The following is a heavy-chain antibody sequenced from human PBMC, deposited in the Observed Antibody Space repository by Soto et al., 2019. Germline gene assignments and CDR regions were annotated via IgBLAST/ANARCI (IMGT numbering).Heavy chain of an antibody. D-gene: IGHD3-10*01. J-gene: IGHJ5*02. CDR3: ARGNQYYSGSGTYYYNWFDP. CDR2: INHSGST. Sequence: PSETLSLTCAVYGGSFSGYYWSWIRQPPGKGLEWIGEINHSGSTNYNPSLKSRVTISVDPSKNQFSLKLSSVTAADTAVYYCARGNQYYSGSGTYYYNWFDPWGQGTLFTVSS. V-gene: IGHV4-34*01. CDR1: GGSFSGYY.